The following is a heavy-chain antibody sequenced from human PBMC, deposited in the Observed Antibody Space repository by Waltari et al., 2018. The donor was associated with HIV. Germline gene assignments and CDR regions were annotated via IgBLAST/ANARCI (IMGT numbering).Heavy chain of an antibody. CDR1: GYTFTDYY. V-gene: IGHV1-2*02. Sequence: QVQLVQSGAEVKKPGASVKVSCKTSGYTFTDYYMHWVRQAHGQGLEWMGWIHTNSGGKNYAEQCPGMGTLTGATSITTAYMDLGRQSSDDTAVYFCARVVSGGYHSPSVYWCQVTLVTVSS. CDR3: ARVVSGGYHSPSVY. J-gene: IGHJ4*02. D-gene: IGHD1-26*01. CDR2: IHTNSGGK.